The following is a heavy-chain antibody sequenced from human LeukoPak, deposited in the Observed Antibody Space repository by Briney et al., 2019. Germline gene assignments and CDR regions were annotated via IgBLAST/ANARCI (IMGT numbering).Heavy chain of an antibody. CDR3: AREMGSGWYVFDY. V-gene: IGHV1-69*04. CDR1: GGTFSSYA. D-gene: IGHD6-19*01. J-gene: IGHJ4*02. Sequence: SVKVSCKASGGTFSSYAISWVRQAPGQGLEWMGRIIPILGIANYAQKFQGRVTITADKSTSTAYMELSSLRSEDTAVYYCAREMGSGWYVFDYWGQGTLVTVSS. CDR2: IIPILGIA.